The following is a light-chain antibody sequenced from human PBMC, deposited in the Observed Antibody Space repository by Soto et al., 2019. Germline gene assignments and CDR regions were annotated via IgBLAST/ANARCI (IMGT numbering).Light chain of an antibody. V-gene: IGKV3-20*01. Sequence: EIVMTQSPATLSFSPGEGATLSCRASQSVSSSYLAWYQQKPGQAPRLLIYGASSRATGIPDRFSGRGSGTDFTLTISRLEPEDFAVYYCQQYGTSPTTFGQGTKVDI. CDR1: QSVSSSY. J-gene: IGKJ1*01. CDR3: QQYGTSPTT. CDR2: GAS.